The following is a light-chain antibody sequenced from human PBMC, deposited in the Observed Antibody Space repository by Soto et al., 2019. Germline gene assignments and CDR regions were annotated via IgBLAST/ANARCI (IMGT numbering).Light chain of an antibody. V-gene: IGKV3-20*01. CDR1: QSVRNDY. CDR3: QQYGSPPYT. J-gene: IGKJ2*01. Sequence: EILLTQSPGTLSLSPGERATLSCRASQSVRNDYLAWYQQKPGQAPRLLIYGAYGRATGIPDRFSGSGSGKDFTLTISRLEPEDFAVYYCQQYGSPPYTFGQGTKLEI. CDR2: GAY.